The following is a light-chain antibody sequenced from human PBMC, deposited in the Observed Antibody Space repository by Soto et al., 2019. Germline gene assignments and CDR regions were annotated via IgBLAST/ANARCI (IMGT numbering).Light chain of an antibody. CDR2: GAS. Sequence: EVVLTQSPGTLSLSPGERATLPCRASQGVSGAYIAWYQQKPGQAPRLIIYGASTRATGIPDRFSGSGSGTEFTLTIGTLEPEDFAVYYCQQYGSSPRSFGQGTKVDIK. J-gene: IGKJ1*01. CDR3: QQYGSSPRS. V-gene: IGKV3-20*01. CDR1: QGVSGAY.